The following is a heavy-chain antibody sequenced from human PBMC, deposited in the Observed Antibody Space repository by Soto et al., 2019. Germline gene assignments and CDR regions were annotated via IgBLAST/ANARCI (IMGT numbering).Heavy chain of an antibody. CDR2: INPSGGST. CDR3: ASAGIAAAGTPQAYYYYYGMDV. Sequence: VKVSCKVSGYTFTSYYMHWVRQAPGQGLEWMGIINPSGGSTSYAQKFQGRVTMTRDTSTSTVYMELSSLRSEDTAVYYCASAGIAAAGTPQAYYYYYGMDVWGQGTTVTVSS. J-gene: IGHJ6*02. D-gene: IGHD6-13*01. CDR1: GYTFTSYY. V-gene: IGHV1-46*01.